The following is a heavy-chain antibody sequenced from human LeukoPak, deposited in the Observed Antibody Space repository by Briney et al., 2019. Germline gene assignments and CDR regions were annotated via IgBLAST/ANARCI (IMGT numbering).Heavy chain of an antibody. D-gene: IGHD3-16*01. J-gene: IGHJ5*02. Sequence: GASVKVSCKASGYTFTSYYMHWVRQAPGQGLEWMGWINPNSGGTNYAQKFQGRVTMTRDTSISTAYMGLSRLRSDDTAVYYCARERGPHNWFDPWGQGTLVTVSS. V-gene: IGHV1-2*02. CDR2: INPNSGGT. CDR1: GYTFTSYY. CDR3: ARERGPHNWFDP.